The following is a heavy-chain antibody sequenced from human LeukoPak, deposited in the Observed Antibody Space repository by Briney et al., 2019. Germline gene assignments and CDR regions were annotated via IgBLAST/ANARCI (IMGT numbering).Heavy chain of an antibody. CDR1: GGTFISYA. CDR2: IIPILGIA. V-gene: IGHV1-69*04. Sequence: ASEKVSCTASGGTFISYAISWVRQGPGQGLEWMGRIIPILGIAYYAQKFQGRVTITADKSTSTAYMELTSLRSEDTAVYYCTRRTPGDYDDWGQGTLVTVSS. CDR3: TRRTPGDYDD. D-gene: IGHD4-17*01. J-gene: IGHJ4*02.